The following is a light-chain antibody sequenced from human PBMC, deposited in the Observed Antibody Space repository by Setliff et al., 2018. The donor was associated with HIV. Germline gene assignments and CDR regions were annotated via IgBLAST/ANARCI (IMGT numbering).Light chain of an antibody. CDR3: CSYSGTNSLV. J-gene: IGLJ2*01. Sequence: QSALTQPASVSGSPGQSITLSCTGTSDDVGNYNLVSWYQQFPGKAPRLVIYEVTKRPSGVSNRFPGSKSGNTASLTIFGLQAEDEAHYYCCSYSGTNSLVFGGGTKVTVL. V-gene: IGLV2-23*02. CDR2: EVT. CDR1: SDDVGNYNL.